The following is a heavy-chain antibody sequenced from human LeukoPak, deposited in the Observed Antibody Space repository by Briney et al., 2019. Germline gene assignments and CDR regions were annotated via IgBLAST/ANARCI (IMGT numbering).Heavy chain of an antibody. Sequence: ASVKVSCKVSGYTLTELSMHWVRQAPGKGLEWMGGFDPEDGETIYAQKFQGRVTMTEDTSTDTAYMELSSLRSEDTAVYYCATAQLVDGDYVYWYFDLWGRGTLVTVSS. CDR1: GYTLTELS. D-gene: IGHD4-17*01. CDR2: FDPEDGET. J-gene: IGHJ2*01. CDR3: ATAQLVDGDYVYWYFDL. V-gene: IGHV1-24*01.